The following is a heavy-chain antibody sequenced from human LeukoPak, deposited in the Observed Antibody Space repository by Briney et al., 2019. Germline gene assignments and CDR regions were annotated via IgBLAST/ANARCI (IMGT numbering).Heavy chain of an antibody. D-gene: IGHD3-22*01. J-gene: IGHJ4*02. CDR2: IYTSGST. V-gene: IGHV4-4*07. CDR1: GGSISSYY. CDR3: ARDRVDYYYDSSGYYYDYYFDY. Sequence: SETLSLTCTVSGGSISSYYWSWIRQPAGKGLEWIGRIYTSGSTNYNPSLKSRVTMSVDTSKNQFSLKLSSVTAADTAVYYCARDRVDYYYDSSGYYYDYYFDYWGQGTLVTVSS.